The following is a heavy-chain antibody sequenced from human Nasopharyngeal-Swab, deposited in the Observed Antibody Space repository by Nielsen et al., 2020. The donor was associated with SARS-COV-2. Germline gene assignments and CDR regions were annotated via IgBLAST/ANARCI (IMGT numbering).Heavy chain of an antibody. Sequence: GESLKISCAASGFTFSSYAMHWVRQAPGKGLEWVAVISYDGSNKYYADSVKGRFTISRDNSKNTLYLQMNSLRAEDTAVYYCARDNDFEYWGQGTLVTVSS. CDR1: GFTFSSYA. CDR2: ISYDGSNK. V-gene: IGHV3-30-3*01. CDR3: ARDNDFEY. J-gene: IGHJ4*02.